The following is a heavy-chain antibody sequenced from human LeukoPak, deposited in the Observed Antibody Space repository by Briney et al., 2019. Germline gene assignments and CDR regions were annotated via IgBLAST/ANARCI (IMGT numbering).Heavy chain of an antibody. J-gene: IGHJ4*02. Sequence: PGRSLRLSCAASGFTFSSYAMHWVRQAPGTGLEWVANINPAGTETYYVDPVKGRFTISRDNAKNLLYLQMNSLRAEDTAVYYCARFGYVAAVDLWGQGTLVTVSS. CDR2: INPAGTET. CDR1: GFTFSSYA. CDR3: ARFGYVAAVDL. D-gene: IGHD2-15*01. V-gene: IGHV3-7*01.